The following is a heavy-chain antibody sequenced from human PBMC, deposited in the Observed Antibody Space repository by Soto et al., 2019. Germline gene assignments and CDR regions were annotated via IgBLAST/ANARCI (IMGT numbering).Heavy chain of an antibody. V-gene: IGHV3-66*01. CDR3: ASESIAVAGTGRGDY. J-gene: IGHJ4*02. D-gene: IGHD6-19*01. CDR1: GFTVSSNY. CDR2: IYSGGST. Sequence: EVQLVESGGGLVQPGGSLRLSCAASGFTVSSNYMSWVRQAPGKGLEWVSVIYSGGSTYYADSVKGRFTISRDNSXXTLYLQMNSLRAEDTAVYYCASESIAVAGTGRGDYWGQGTLVTVSS.